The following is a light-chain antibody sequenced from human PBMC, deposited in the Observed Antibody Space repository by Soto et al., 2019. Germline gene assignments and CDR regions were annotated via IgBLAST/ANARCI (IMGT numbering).Light chain of an antibody. Sequence: DIQMTQSPSSLSESVGDRVTISCGTSQSIRSSLNWYQQKPGKAPNLLIYAASRLQSGVPSRFSGSGSETDFTLTISSLQPADFVTYYCQQSYSTPFTFGPGTKVDIK. CDR1: QSIRSS. J-gene: IGKJ3*01. CDR3: QQSYSTPFT. V-gene: IGKV1-39*01. CDR2: AAS.